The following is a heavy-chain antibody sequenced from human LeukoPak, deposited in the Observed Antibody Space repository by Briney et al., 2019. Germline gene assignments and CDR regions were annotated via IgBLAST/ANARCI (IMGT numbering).Heavy chain of an antibody. J-gene: IGHJ4*02. CDR2: INPNSGGT. D-gene: IGHD3-10*01. CDR3: ARGYGSGSYYDYFDY. V-gene: IGHV1-2*02. Sequence: ASVKVSCKASGYTFTGYYMHWVRQAPGQGLEWMGWINPNSGGTNYAQKFQGRVTMTRDTSISTAYMELSRLRSDDTAAYYCARGYGSGSYYDYFDYWGQGTLVTVSS. CDR1: GYTFTGYY.